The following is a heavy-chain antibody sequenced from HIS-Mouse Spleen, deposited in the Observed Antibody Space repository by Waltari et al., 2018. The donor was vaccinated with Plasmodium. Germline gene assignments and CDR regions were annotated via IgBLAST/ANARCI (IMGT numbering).Heavy chain of an antibody. Sequence: QVTLRESGPALVKPTQTLTLTCTFSGFSLSTSGMCVTWIRQPPGKALEWLERIDWDDDKYYSTSPKTRLTISKDTFKSQVVLTMTNMDPVDTATYYCARTTYSSSSAKYYYYGMDVWGQGTTVTVSS. CDR1: GFSLSTSGMC. CDR2: IDWDDDK. D-gene: IGHD6-6*01. V-gene: IGHV2-70*15. CDR3: ARTTYSSSSAKYYYYGMDV. J-gene: IGHJ6*02.